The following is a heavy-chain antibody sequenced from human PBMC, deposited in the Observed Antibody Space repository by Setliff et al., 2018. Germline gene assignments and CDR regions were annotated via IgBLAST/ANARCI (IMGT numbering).Heavy chain of an antibody. CDR2: INQDGNDK. CDR1: GFTFSSAW. J-gene: IGHJ6*02. CDR3: ARDHVHIAAAGTRTVSSHGMDV. Sequence: PGGSLRLSCAASGFTFSSAWMAWVRQAPGKGLECVAVINQDGNDKYYVDSVKGRFTISRDNAKNSLYLQMNSLRAEDTAVYYCARDHVHIAAAGTRTVSSHGMDVWGQGTTVTVSS. V-gene: IGHV3-7*01. D-gene: IGHD6-13*01.